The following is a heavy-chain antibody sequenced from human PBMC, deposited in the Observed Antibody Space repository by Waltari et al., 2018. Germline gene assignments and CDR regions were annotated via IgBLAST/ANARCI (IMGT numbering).Heavy chain of an antibody. CDR1: GFSLSTSGVG. V-gene: IGHV2-5*01. CDR2: IYWNDDK. D-gene: IGHD4-17*01. J-gene: IGHJ4*02. Sequence: QITLKESGPTLVKPTQTLTLTCTFSGFSLSTSGVGVGWIRQPPGKALEWLALIYWNDDKRYSPSLKSRLTITKDTSKNQVVLTMTNMDPVGTATYYCAHGGSDYGGKGYFDYWGQGTLVTVSS. CDR3: AHGGSDYGGKGYFDY.